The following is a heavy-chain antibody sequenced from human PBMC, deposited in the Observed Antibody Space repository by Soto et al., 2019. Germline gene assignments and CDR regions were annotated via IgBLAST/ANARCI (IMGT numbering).Heavy chain of an antibody. J-gene: IGHJ6*02. V-gene: IGHV4-39*01. CDR2: IYYSGST. Sequence: SETLSLTCTVSGGSISSSSYYWGWIRQPPGKGLEWIGSIYYSGSTYYNPSLKSRVTISVDTSKNQFSLKLSSVTAADTAVYYCARVQGGGYYYGMDVWGQGTTVTVSS. CDR3: ARVQGGGYYYGMDV. CDR1: GGSISSSSYY. D-gene: IGHD1-26*01.